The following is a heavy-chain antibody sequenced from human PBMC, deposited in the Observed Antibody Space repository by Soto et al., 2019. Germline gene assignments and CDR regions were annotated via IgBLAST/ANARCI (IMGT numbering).Heavy chain of an antibody. CDR3: ARRKGALRILYYYGMDV. D-gene: IGHD4-17*01. CDR2: IYYNGNT. CDR1: GGSVSGSSYY. Sequence: SETLSLTCTVSGGSVSGSSYYWSWIRQPLGKGLEWIGYIYYNGNTNYNPSLKSRVTISVDTSKDQFSLKLTSVTAADTAVYYCARRKGALRILYYYGMDVWGQGTTVTVSS. J-gene: IGHJ6*02. V-gene: IGHV4-61*01.